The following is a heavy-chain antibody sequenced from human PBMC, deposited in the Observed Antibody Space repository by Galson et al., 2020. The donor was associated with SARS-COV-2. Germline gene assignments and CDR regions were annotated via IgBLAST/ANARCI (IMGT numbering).Heavy chain of an antibody. Sequence: TGGSLRLSCAASGFTFSSYAMHWVRQAPGKGLEWVAVISYDGSNKYYADSVKGRFTISRDNSKNTLYLQMNSLRAEDTAVYYCASPTSNYYYDRSGFDYWVQGTLVTVSS. CDR1: GFTFSSYA. CDR3: ASPTSNYYYDRSGFDY. D-gene: IGHD3-22*01. CDR2: ISYDGSNK. J-gene: IGHJ4*02. V-gene: IGHV3-30-3*01.